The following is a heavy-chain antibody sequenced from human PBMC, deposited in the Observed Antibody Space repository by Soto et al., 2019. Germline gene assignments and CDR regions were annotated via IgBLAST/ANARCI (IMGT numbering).Heavy chain of an antibody. CDR1: GGSSSSYY. J-gene: IGHJ4*02. V-gene: IGHV4-59*08. CDR3: ARTRYYFDY. CDR2: IYYSGST. Sequence: LETLPHTWTVSGGSSSSYYWSWIRQPPGKGLEWIGYIYYSGSTNYNPSLKSRVTISVDTSKNQFSLKLSSVTAADTAVYYCARTRYYFDYWGQGTLVTVSS.